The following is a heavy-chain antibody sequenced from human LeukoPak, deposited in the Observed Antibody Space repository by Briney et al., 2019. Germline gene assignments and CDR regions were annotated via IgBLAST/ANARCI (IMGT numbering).Heavy chain of an antibody. V-gene: IGHV4-34*01. J-gene: IGHJ4*02. CDR2: INHSGST. D-gene: IGHD6-19*01. Sequence: PSETLSLTCAVYGVSFSGYYWSWIRQPPGKGLEWIGEINHSGSTNYNPSLKGRVTISVDTSKNQFSLKLSSVTAADTAVYYCARVIGSGWLDYWGQGTLVTVSS. CDR3: ARVIGSGWLDY. CDR1: GVSFSGYY.